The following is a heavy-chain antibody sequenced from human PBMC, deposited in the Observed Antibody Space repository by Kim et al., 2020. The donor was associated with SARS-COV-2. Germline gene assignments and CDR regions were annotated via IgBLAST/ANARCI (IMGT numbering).Heavy chain of an antibody. CDR3: TTGYRSGWYVYFDY. Sequence: AEPGKGRCTISSEDSKNTLYLQMNSLKTEDTGVYYCTTGYRSGWYVYFDYWGQGTLVTVSS. D-gene: IGHD6-19*01. V-gene: IGHV3-15*01. J-gene: IGHJ4*02.